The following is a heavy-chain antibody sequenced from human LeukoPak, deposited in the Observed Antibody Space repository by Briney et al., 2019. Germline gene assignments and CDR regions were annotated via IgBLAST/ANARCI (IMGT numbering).Heavy chain of an antibody. CDR1: VFTASSNY. CDR3: ARDGSAVAGQAIDY. Sequence: GRSLRLSCAVSVFTASSNYMSCVCGAPGKGLECGSVIYSGGSTYYADSVKGRFTISRDNSKNTLYLQMNSLRAEDTAVYYCARDGSAVAGQAIDYWGQGTLVTVSS. J-gene: IGHJ4*02. D-gene: IGHD6-19*01. CDR2: IYSGGST. V-gene: IGHV3-66*01.